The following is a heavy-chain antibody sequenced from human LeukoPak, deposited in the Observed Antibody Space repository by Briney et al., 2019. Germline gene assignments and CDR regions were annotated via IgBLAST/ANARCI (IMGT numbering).Heavy chain of an antibody. Sequence: GGSLRLSWAASGCSFSSHSMNWVRQAPGKGLEWVSYISGSSTTIDYADSAKGRFIISRDNAKKSLYLQMDNLRAEDTAVYYCARDQDWAFDYWGQGILVTVSS. J-gene: IGHJ4*02. D-gene: IGHD3/OR15-3a*01. V-gene: IGHV3-48*01. CDR2: ISGSSTTI. CDR3: ARDQDWAFDY. CDR1: GCSFSSHS.